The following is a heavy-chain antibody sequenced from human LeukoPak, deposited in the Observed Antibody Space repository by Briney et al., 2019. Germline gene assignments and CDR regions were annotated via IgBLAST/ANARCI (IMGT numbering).Heavy chain of an antibody. V-gene: IGHV3-48*04. CDR3: TRDRGIWEPQAFDI. CDR1: GFTFSNYG. D-gene: IGHD1-26*01. CDR2: ISSSSSTI. J-gene: IGHJ3*02. Sequence: QSGGSLRLSCAGSGFTFSNYGMFWVGQVPGKGLEGVSYISSSSSTIYYAESVKGRFTVSRDNARNSLFLQLNSLRAEDTSVYYCTRDRGIWEPQAFDIWGQGTIITVSS.